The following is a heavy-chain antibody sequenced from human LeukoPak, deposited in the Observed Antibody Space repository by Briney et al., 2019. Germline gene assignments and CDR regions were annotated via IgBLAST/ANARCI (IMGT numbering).Heavy chain of an antibody. CDR2: ISYDGSNK. J-gene: IGHJ4*02. V-gene: IGHV3-30*18. CDR1: GFTFSSYG. CDR3: AKDLGSGATGFDY. Sequence: GGSLRLSCAASGFTFSSYGMHWVRQAPGKGLEWVAVISYDGSNKYYADSVKGRFTISRDNSKNTLYLQMNSLRAEDTAVYYCAKDLGSGATGFDYWGQGTLVTVSS. D-gene: IGHD1-26*01.